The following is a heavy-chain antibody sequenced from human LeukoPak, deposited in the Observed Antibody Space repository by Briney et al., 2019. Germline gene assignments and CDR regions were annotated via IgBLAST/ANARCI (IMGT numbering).Heavy chain of an antibody. J-gene: IGHJ4*02. CDR3: ARLVGYSGYDAFDY. CDR2: IYPGDPDT. CDR1: GYNFTNYW. V-gene: IGHV5-51*01. Sequence: GESLKISCKVSGYNFTNYWIGWVRQMPGKGLEWMGIIYPGDPDTRYSPSFRGQVTISADKSISTAYLQWSSLKASDTAMYYCARLVGYSGYDAFDYWGQGTLVTVSS. D-gene: IGHD5-12*01.